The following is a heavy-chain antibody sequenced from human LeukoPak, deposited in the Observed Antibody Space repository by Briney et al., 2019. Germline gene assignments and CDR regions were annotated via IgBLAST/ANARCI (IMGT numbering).Heavy chain of an antibody. Sequence: ESGPTLVTPTPTLTLTCTFSGFSLSTSGVGVGWIRQPPGKALEWLALIYWNDDKRYSPSLKSRLTITKHTSKNQVVLTMTNMDPVDTATYYCAHRRAVTTGLEFDYWGQGTLVTVSS. CDR3: AHRRAVTTGLEFDY. J-gene: IGHJ4*02. V-gene: IGHV2-5*01. CDR1: GFSLSTSGVG. CDR2: IYWNDDK. D-gene: IGHD4-17*01.